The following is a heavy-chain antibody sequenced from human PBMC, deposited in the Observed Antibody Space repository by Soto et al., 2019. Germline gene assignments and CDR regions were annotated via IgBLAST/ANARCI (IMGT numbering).Heavy chain of an antibody. J-gene: IGHJ4*02. CDR3: AKVVGDIVVVPAAPFDY. D-gene: IGHD2-2*01. CDR2: ISGSGGST. CDR1: GFTFSSYA. Sequence: EVQLLESGGGLVQPGGSLRLSCAASGFTFSSYAMSWVRQAPGKGLEWASAISGSGGSTYYADSVKGRFTISRDNTKNTLYLQMNSLRAEDTAVFYCAKVVGDIVVVPAAPFDYWGQGTLVTVSS. V-gene: IGHV3-23*01.